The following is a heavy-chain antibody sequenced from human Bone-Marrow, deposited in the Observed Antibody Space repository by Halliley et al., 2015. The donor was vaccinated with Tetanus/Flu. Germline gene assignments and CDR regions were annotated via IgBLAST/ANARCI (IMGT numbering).Heavy chain of an antibody. CDR1: GFNFDDYA. V-gene: IGHV3-9*01. J-gene: IGHJ3*01. Sequence: SLRLSCLGYGFNFDDYAIHWVRQAPGKGLEWVSGVFWNGAAIDYADSVKGRFFSSRDNAKNSLYLLMNNLTSADTAVYYCAKSSRRGYRPSDALDFWGQGTMVTVSS. CDR2: VFWNGAAI. D-gene: IGHD2-2*01. CDR3: AKSSRRGYRPSDALDF.